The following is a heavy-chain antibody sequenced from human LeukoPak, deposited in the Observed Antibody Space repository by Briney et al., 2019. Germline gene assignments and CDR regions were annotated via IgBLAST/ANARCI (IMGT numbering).Heavy chain of an antibody. CDR3: AREGASSSFGY. Sequence: PGGSLRLSCVVSGFTVSSNYMSWVRQAPGKGLEWVSVLYSGGNTYHADSVKGRFTISRDNSKNTLYLQMNSLRAEDTAVYYYAREGASSSFGYWGQGTLVTVSS. V-gene: IGHV3-53*01. CDR1: GFTVSSNY. D-gene: IGHD6-13*01. J-gene: IGHJ4*02. CDR2: LYSGGNT.